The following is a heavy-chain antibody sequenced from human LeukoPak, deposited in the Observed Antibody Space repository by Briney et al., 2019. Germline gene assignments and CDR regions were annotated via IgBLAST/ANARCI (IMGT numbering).Heavy chain of an antibody. V-gene: IGHV5-51*01. CDR1: GYSFTSYW. Sequence: GASLKISCKGSGYSFTSYWIGWVRQMPGKGLEWMGIIYPGDSDTRYSPSFQGQVTISADKSISTAYLQWSSLKASDTAMYYCARRPYCGGDCYSHLAWFDPWGQGTLVTVSS. CDR2: IYPGDSDT. D-gene: IGHD2-21*02. J-gene: IGHJ5*02. CDR3: ARRPYCGGDCYSHLAWFDP.